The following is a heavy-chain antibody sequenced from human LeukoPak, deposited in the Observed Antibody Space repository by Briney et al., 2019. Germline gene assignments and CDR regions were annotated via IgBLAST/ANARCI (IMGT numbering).Heavy chain of an antibody. CDR1: GITFSSYG. J-gene: IGHJ6*03. CDR2: ISTTGGST. CDR3: AKNGDRGAYCSGGSCYPYYYYYMDV. V-gene: IGHV3-23*01. Sequence: GGTLRLSCAASGITFSSYGMSWVRQAPGKGMEWVSAISTTGGSTYYADSVKGRFTISRDNSKNTLYLQMNSLRAEDTAIYYCAKNGDRGAYCSGGSCYPYYYYYMDVWGKGTTVTVSS. D-gene: IGHD2-15*01.